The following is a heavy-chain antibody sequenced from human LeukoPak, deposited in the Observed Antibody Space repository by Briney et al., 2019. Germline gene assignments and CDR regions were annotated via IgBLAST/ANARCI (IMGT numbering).Heavy chain of an antibody. CDR1: GGSISSYY. CDR3: ARDRYYYDSSGYLFDY. V-gene: IGHV4-4*07. D-gene: IGHD3-22*01. J-gene: IGHJ4*02. Sequence: SETLSFTCTVSGGSISSYYWSWIRQPAGKGLEWIGRIYTSGSTNYNPSLKSRVTMSVDTSKNQFSLKLSSVTAADTAVYYCARDRYYYDSSGYLFDYWGQGTLVTVSS. CDR2: IYTSGST.